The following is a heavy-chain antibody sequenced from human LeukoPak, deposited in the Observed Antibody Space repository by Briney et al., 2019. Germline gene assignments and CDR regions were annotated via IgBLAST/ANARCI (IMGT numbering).Heavy chain of an antibody. CDR2: IYYSGST. V-gene: IGHV4-59*12. J-gene: IGHJ4*02. CDR1: GGSISSYY. CDR3: ARDLESKSSGWFTYFDY. D-gene: IGHD6-19*01. Sequence: SETLSLTCTVSGGSISSYYWSWIRQPPGKGLEWIRYIYYSGSTNYNPSLKSRVTISVDTSKNQFSLKLSSVTAADTAVYYCARDLESKSSGWFTYFDYWGQGTLVTVSS.